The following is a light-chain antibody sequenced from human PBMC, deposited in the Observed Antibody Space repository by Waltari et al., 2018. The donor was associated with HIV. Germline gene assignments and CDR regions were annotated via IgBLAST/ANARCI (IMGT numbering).Light chain of an antibody. CDR3: AAWDDSLKAYV. Sequence: QSVLIQPPSSSGSPGQRVTISCSGSSSHVGSTTVNWYQHLPGVAPKLLILNDDERPAGVPDGFSGSKSGTSASLAISGLLSEDEGDYYCAAWDDSLKAYVVGTGTTVTVL. V-gene: IGLV1-44*01. J-gene: IGLJ1*01. CDR1: SSHVGSTT. CDR2: NDD.